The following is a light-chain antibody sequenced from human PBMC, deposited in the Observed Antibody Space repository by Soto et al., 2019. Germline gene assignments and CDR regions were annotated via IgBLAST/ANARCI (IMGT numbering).Light chain of an antibody. V-gene: IGKV2-30*02. J-gene: IGKJ2*01. CDR2: KGS. CDR1: QSLVHSDGNTY. Sequence: DVVMTQSPLSLPVTLGQPASISCRSSQSLVHSDGNTYLNWFQQRPGQSPRRLICKGSNRDSGVPERFSGSASGTDFTLKISRVEAEDVGVYYCIQGTHWPYTFGQGTKLEIK. CDR3: IQGTHWPYT.